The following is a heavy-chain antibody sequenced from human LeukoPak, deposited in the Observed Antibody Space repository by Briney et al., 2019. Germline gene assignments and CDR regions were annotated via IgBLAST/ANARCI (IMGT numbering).Heavy chain of an antibody. V-gene: IGHV3-30*09. CDR3: TTVSGYYYVYHYHYMDV. J-gene: IGHJ6*03. Sequence: GGSLRLSCAASGFTFGTYAMHWVRQAPGKGLEWVAVISFHGSDKYYADSVKGRFAISRDNSKNTLYLQMNSLKTEDTAVYYCTTVSGYYYVYHYHYMDVWGKGTTVTVSS. CDR2: ISFHGSDK. CDR1: GFTFGTYA. D-gene: IGHD3-10*02.